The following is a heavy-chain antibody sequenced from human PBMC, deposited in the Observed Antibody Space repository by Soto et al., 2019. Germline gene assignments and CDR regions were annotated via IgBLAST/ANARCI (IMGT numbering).Heavy chain of an antibody. CDR2: ISGSGGST. D-gene: IGHD2-15*01. CDR3: AKEQTKSRRSSGGYYMDV. CDR1: GFTFSSYA. J-gene: IGHJ6*03. V-gene: IGHV3-23*01. Sequence: EVQLLESGGGLVQPGGSLRLSCAASGFTFSSYAMSWVRQAPGKGLEWVSAISGSGGSTYYADSVKGRFTISRDNSKNTLYLQMNSLRAEDTAVYYCAKEQTKSRRSSGGYYMDVWGKGTTVTVSS.